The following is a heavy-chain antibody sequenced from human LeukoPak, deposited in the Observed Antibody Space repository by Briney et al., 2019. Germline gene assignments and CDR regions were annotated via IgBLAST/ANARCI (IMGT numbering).Heavy chain of an antibody. Sequence: GGTLRLSCAASGFTFSSYAMSWVRQAPGKGLEWVSGISGSGGRTYYADSVKGRFTISRDNSKNTLYLQMNSLRAEDTAVYHRAKHYDILTGYRAEYFHHWGQGTLVTVSS. V-gene: IGHV3-23*01. CDR3: AKHYDILTGYRAEYFHH. J-gene: IGHJ1*01. D-gene: IGHD3-9*01. CDR1: GFTFSSYA. CDR2: ISGSGGRT.